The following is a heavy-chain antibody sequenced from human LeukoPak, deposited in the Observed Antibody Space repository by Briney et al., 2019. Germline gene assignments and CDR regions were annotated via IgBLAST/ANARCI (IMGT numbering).Heavy chain of an antibody. J-gene: IGHJ4*02. CDR3: AKDEIAALDY. D-gene: IGHD6-13*01. Sequence: GGSLRLSCAASGFTFSSYGMHWVRQAPGKGLEWVAVIRYDGSNKYYADSVKGRFTISRDNSKNTLYLQMNSLRAEDTAVYYCAKDEIAALDYWGQGTLVTVSS. CDR1: GFTFSSYG. CDR2: IRYDGSNK. V-gene: IGHV3-30*02.